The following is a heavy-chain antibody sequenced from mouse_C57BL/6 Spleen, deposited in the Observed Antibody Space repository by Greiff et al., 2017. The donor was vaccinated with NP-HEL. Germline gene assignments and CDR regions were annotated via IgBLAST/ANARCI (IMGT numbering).Heavy chain of an antibody. CDR1: GFTFSDYG. J-gene: IGHJ4*01. CDR3: ARQVYDYDGYYYAMDY. CDR2: ISNLAYSI. Sequence: EVQGVESGGGLVQPGGSLKLSCAASGFTFSDYGMAWVRQAPRKGPEWVAFISNLAYSIYYADTVTGRFPISRENAKNTLYLEMSSLRSEDTAMYYCARQVYDYDGYYYAMDYWGQGTSVTVSS. D-gene: IGHD2-4*01. V-gene: IGHV5-15*01.